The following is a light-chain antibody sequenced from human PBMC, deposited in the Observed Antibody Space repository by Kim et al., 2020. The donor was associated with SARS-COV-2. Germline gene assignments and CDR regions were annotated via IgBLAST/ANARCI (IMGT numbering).Light chain of an antibody. Sequence: SSELTQDPAVSVALGQTVRITCQGDSLRTYYASWYQQKPGQAPLLVIYGRNNRPSGIPDRFSGSSSGNTASLTVTGAQAVDEADYYCYSRDNSGDHVVFGGGTQLTVL. CDR3: YSRDNSGDHVV. J-gene: IGLJ2*01. CDR1: SLRTYY. V-gene: IGLV3-19*01. CDR2: GRN.